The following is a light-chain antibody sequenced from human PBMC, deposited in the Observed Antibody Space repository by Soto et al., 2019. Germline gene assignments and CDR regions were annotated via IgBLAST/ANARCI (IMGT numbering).Light chain of an antibody. CDR3: CSYRGSNAVV. Sequence: QSALTQPPSASGSPGQSVTISCTGSSSDVGGYNYVSWYQQHPGKAPKLMIYEVSKRPSGVPDRLSGSKSGNTASLTVSGLEADDEADYYCCSYRGSNAVVFGGGTKLTVL. V-gene: IGLV2-8*01. CDR2: EVS. CDR1: SSDVGGYNY. J-gene: IGLJ2*01.